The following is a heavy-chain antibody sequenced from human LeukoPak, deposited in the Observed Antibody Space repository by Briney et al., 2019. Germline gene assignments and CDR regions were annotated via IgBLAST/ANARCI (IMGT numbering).Heavy chain of an antibody. CDR1: GGSISTRNHY. J-gene: IGHJ4*02. V-gene: IGHV4-39*07. CDR3: ARGQSIAAGAN. D-gene: IGHD6-13*01. Sequence: SETLSLTCTVSGGSISTRNHYCGWIRQPPGQGLEWIGSMSDSESTYYNPSLNSRVTISKDTSKNQFFLKVNSMTAADTAVYYCARGQSIAAGANWGQGILVTVSS. CDR2: MSDSEST.